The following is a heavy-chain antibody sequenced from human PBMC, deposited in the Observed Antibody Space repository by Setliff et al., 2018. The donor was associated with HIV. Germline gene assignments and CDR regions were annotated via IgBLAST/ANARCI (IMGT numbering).Heavy chain of an antibody. D-gene: IGHD3-22*01. Sequence: PGGSLRLSCAASGFTFTTYWMSWVRQSPGKGPEWVANINQNGREKYYVDSVKGRFTISRDNVKDSLYLQMNSLRGEDTAVYYCAGSRGYFVKADWGQGTLVTVSS. V-gene: IGHV3-7*01. J-gene: IGHJ4*02. CDR2: INQNGREK. CDR1: GFTFTTYW. CDR3: AGSRGYFVKAD.